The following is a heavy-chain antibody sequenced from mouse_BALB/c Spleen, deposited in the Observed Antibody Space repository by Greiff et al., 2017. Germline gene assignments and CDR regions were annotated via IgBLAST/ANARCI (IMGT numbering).Heavy chain of an antibody. D-gene: IGHD2-2*01. CDR1: GFTFSNYW. CDR2: IRLKSNNYAT. J-gene: IGHJ4*01. CDR3: TRPGYIYAMDY. Sequence: EVQLQESGGGLVQPGGSMKLSCVASGFTFSNYWMNWVRQSPEKGLEWVAEIRLKSNNYATHYAESVKGRFTISRDDSKSSVYLQMNNLRAEDTGIYYCTRPGYIYAMDYWGQGTSVTVSS. V-gene: IGHV6-6*02.